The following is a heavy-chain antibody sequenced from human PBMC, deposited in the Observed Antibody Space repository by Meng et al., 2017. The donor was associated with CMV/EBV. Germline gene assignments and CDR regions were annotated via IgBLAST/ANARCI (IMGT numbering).Heavy chain of an antibody. J-gene: IGHJ6*02. V-gene: IGHV3-48*03. CDR1: GFTFSTYE. CDR3: ARDKVVVVPAPLFGMDV. Sequence: GESLKISCVGSGFTFSTYEMNWVRQASGKGLEWIAYIGSGGYNIYYADSVKGRFTISRDNAENSMYLQMNSLRAEDTAVYYCARDKVVVVPAPLFGMDVWGQGTTVTVSS. CDR2: IGSGGYNI. D-gene: IGHD2-2*01.